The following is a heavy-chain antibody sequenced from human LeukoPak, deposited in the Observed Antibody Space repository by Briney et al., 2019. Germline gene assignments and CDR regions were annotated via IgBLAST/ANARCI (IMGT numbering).Heavy chain of an antibody. CDR1: GGSISSYY. CDR3: ARDPGGAVVS. D-gene: IGHD6-19*01. Sequence: SETLSLTCTVSGGSISSYYWSWIRQPPGKGLEWIGYIYYSGSTNYRPSLKSRVTISVDTSKNQFSLKLSSVTAADTAVYYCARDPGGAVVSWGQGTLVTVSS. V-gene: IGHV4-59*01. J-gene: IGHJ5*02. CDR2: IYYSGST.